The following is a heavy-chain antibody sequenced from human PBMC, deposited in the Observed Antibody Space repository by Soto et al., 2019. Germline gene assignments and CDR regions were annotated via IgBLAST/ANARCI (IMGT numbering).Heavy chain of an antibody. CDR2: IYYSGST. D-gene: IGHD3-22*01. J-gene: IGHJ5*02. CDR3: ARDHRPTDYYDSSGFPNWFDP. CDR1: GGSISSYY. Sequence: KPSETLSLTCTVSGGSISSYYWSWIRQPPGKGLEWIGYIYYSGSTNYNPSLKSRVTISVDTSKNQFSLKLSSVTAADTAVYYCARDHRPTDYYDSSGFPNWFDPWGQGTLVTVSS. V-gene: IGHV4-59*01.